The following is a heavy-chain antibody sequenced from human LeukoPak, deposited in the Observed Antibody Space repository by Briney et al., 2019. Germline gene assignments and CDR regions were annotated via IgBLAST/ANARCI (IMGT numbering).Heavy chain of an antibody. Sequence: ASVKVSCKASGGTFSSYAISWVRQAPGQGLEWMGGIIPIFGTANYAQKFQGRVTITADESTSTAYMELSSLRSEDTAVYYCARVSNYDFWSALDYWGQGTLVTVSS. D-gene: IGHD3-3*01. CDR3: ARVSNYDFWSALDY. J-gene: IGHJ4*02. CDR1: GGTFSSYA. V-gene: IGHV1-69*01. CDR2: IIPIFGTA.